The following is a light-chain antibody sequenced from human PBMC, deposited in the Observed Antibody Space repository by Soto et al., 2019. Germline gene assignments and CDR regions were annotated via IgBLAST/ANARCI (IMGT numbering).Light chain of an antibody. Sequence: EIVLTQSPGTLSLSPGERATLSCRASQSVTNNYLAWYQQKPGQAPRLLIYGASYRATGIPDTFSGSGSGTDFTLTISRLEPEDFAVYYCQQYGSSPRTFGQGTKVEIK. CDR3: QQYGSSPRT. CDR1: QSVTNNY. J-gene: IGKJ1*01. V-gene: IGKV3-20*01. CDR2: GAS.